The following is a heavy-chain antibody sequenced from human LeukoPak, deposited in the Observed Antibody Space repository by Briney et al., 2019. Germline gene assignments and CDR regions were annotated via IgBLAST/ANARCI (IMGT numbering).Heavy chain of an antibody. J-gene: IGHJ4*02. CDR2: ISGSGST. CDR3: ATTGYSSRNY. D-gene: IGHD6-13*01. CDR1: GFTFSSYG. Sequence: GGSLRLSCAASGFTFSSYGMSWVRQAPGKGLEWVSAISGSGSTYYADSVKGRFTISRDNSKNTLYLRMNSLRAEDTAVYYCATTGYSSRNYWGQGTQVTVSS. V-gene: IGHV3-23*01.